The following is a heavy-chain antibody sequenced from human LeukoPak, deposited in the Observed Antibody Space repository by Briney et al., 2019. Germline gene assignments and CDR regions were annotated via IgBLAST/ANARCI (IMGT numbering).Heavy chain of an antibody. Sequence: GGSLRLSCAASGFTFSSYDMSWLRQAQGKGLEWVSDITCSGSSTYYADSEKGRFNISKNNPKTTLYLQRNSLRAEDTAVYSFAKQECFSSGWEHFDYWGQGTLVTVSS. CDR3: AKQECFSSGWEHFDY. CDR1: GFTFSSYD. D-gene: IGHD6-19*01. CDR2: ITCSGSST. J-gene: IGHJ4*02. V-gene: IGHV3-23*01.